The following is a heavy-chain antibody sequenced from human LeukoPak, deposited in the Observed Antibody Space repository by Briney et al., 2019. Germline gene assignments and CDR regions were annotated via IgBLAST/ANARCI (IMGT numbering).Heavy chain of an antibody. CDR3: ARHYYDSSGYYPNWFDP. J-gene: IGHJ5*02. CDR1: GGSIRSYY. CDR2: IYYSGST. D-gene: IGHD3-22*01. V-gene: IGHV4-39*01. Sequence: PSETLSLTCTASGGSIRSYYWGWIRQPPGKGLEWIGSIYYSGSTYYNPSLKSRVTISVDTSKDQFSLKLSSVTAAGTAVYYCARHYYDSSGYYPNWFDPWGQGTLVTVSS.